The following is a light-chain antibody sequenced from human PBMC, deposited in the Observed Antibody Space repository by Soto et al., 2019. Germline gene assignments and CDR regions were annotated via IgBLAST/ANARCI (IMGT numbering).Light chain of an antibody. CDR3: QQYNNWPLT. J-gene: IGKJ4*01. Sequence: DTVMTQSPATLSVSPGERATLSCRASQSVSSNLAWYQQRPGQAPSLLIYGASTRAAGIPARFSGSGSGTEFTLTISSLQSEDFAVYYCQQYNNWPLTFGGGTKVEIK. CDR1: QSVSSN. CDR2: GAS. V-gene: IGKV3-15*01.